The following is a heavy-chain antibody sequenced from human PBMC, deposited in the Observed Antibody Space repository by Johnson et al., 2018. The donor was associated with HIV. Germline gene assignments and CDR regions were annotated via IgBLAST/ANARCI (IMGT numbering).Heavy chain of an antibody. J-gene: IGHJ3*02. CDR1: AFTFSDYG. Sequence: QVQLVESGGGVVQPGGSLRLSCAASAFTFSDYGMHWVRQAPGKGLEWVAVISYDGSNKYYADSVKGRFTISRDNSKNTLYLQMNSLRAEDTAVYYCARDLSRGGIAARLGAFDIWGQGTMVTVSS. V-gene: IGHV3-30*19. D-gene: IGHD6-6*01. CDR3: ARDLSRGGIAARLGAFDI. CDR2: ISYDGSNK.